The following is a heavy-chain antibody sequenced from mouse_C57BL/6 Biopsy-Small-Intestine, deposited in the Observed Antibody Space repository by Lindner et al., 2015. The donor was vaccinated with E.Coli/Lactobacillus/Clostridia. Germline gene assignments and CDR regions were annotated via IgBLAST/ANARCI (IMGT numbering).Heavy chain of an antibody. Sequence: VQLQESGGGLVQPKGSLKLSCAASGFTFNTYAMHWVRQAPGKGLEWVARIRSKSSNYATYYADSVKDRFTISRDDSQSMLYLQMNNLKTEDTAMYYCVREKLPLYYYTLDYWGQGTSVTVSS. CDR1: GFTFNTYA. D-gene: IGHD2-1*01. V-gene: IGHV10-3*01. J-gene: IGHJ4*01. CDR2: IRSKSSNYAT. CDR3: VREKLPLYYYTLDY.